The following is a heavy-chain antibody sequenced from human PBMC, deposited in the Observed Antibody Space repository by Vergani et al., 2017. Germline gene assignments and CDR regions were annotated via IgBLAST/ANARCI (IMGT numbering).Heavy chain of an antibody. D-gene: IGHD6-13*01. CDR1: GFRVTTYY. Sequence: EVELLESGGGLAQPGGSLRVSCSASGFRVTTYYMSWVRQAPGKGLEWVGFVRNKEDGGTPEHAASVKGRFTISRDDSKAIAYLQMNSLKTEDTAVYYCTTGFPGSSWSTYWGQGTLVTGSS. CDR2: VRNKEDGGTP. CDR3: TTGFPGSSWSTY. V-gene: IGHV3-49*04. J-gene: IGHJ4*01.